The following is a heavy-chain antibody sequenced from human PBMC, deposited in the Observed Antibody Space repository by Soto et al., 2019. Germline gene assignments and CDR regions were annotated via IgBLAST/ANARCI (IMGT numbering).Heavy chain of an antibody. J-gene: IGHJ4*02. Sequence: ASVKVSCKASGYTFTSYAMHWVRQAPGQRLEWMGWINAGNGNTKYSQKLQGRVTITRDTSASTAYMELSSLRSEDTAVYYCARDQGYSYGYNWGQGTLVTVSS. D-gene: IGHD5-18*01. CDR1: GYTFTSYA. CDR2: INAGNGNT. V-gene: IGHV1-3*01. CDR3: ARDQGYSYGYN.